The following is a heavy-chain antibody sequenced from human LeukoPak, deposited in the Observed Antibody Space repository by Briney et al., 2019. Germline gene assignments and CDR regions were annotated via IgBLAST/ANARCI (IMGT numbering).Heavy chain of an antibody. J-gene: IGHJ5*02. Sequence: ASETLSLTCTVSGGSISSSSYYWGWIRQPPGKGLEWIGSIYYSGSTYYNPSLKSRVTISVDTSKNQFSLKLSSVTAADTAVYYCARHIISSTVTRGVDWFDPWGQGTLVTVSS. CDR1: GGSISSSSYY. V-gene: IGHV4-39*01. CDR3: ARHIISSTVTRGVDWFDP. CDR2: IYYSGST. D-gene: IGHD4-17*01.